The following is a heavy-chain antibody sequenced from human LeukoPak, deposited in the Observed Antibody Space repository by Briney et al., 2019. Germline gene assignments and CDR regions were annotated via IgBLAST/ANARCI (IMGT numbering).Heavy chain of an antibody. CDR1: GFTFSSYG. D-gene: IGHD4-17*01. V-gene: IGHV3-30*02. J-gene: IGHJ4*02. Sequence: PGGSLRLSCAASGFTFSSYGMHWVRQAPGKGLEWVAFIRYDGSNKYYADSVKGRFTISRDNSKNTLYLQMNSLRAEDTAVYYCAKDPGIGTVTTSGFFDYWGQGTLVTVSS. CDR2: IRYDGSNK. CDR3: AKDPGIGTVTTSGFFDY.